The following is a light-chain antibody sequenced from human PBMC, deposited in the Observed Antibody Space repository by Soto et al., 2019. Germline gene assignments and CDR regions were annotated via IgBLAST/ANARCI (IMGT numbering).Light chain of an antibody. Sequence: DIQMSQSPSSRSASLAYRITITCRASQGIRNELGWYQQKPGKAPKRLIYAASSLQSGVPSRFSGSGYGTEFTLTISSLQPDDFATYYCQQYNSYWTFGPGTKVDNK. CDR1: QGIRNE. V-gene: IGKV1-17*01. J-gene: IGKJ1*01. CDR2: AAS. CDR3: QQYNSYWT.